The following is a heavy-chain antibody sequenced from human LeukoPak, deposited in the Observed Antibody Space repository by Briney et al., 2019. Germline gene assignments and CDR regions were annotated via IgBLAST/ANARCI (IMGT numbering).Heavy chain of an antibody. J-gene: IGHJ4*02. CDR3: ARVDSRNGNY. V-gene: IGHV1-2*06. CDR1: GGTFSSYA. CDR2: INPNSGGT. Sequence: ASVKVSCKASGGTFSSYAISWVRQAPGQGLEWMGRINPNSGGTNYAQKFQGRVTMTRDTSISTAYMELSRLRSDDTAVYYCARVDSRNGNYWGQGTLVTVSS. D-gene: IGHD6-13*01.